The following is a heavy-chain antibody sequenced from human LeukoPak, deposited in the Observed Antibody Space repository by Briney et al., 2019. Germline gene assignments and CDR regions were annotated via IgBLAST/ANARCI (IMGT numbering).Heavy chain of an antibody. V-gene: IGHV4-38-2*02. CDR2: IYHSGST. CDR1: GYSISSGYY. J-gene: IGHJ3*02. Sequence: SETLSLTCTVSGYSISSGYYWGWIRQPPGKGLEWIGSIYHSGSTYYNPSLKSRVTISVDTSKNQFSLKLSSVTAADTAVYYCAKPKDTAMHDAFDIWGQGTMVTVSS. CDR3: AKPKDTAMHDAFDI. D-gene: IGHD5-18*01.